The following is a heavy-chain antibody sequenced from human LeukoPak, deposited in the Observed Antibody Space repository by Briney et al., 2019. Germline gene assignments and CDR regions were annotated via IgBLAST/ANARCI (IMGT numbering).Heavy chain of an antibody. CDR3: ARDVGRYTYGYRPTEVYWYFDL. V-gene: IGHV4-4*07. CDR1: GGSISSYY. J-gene: IGHJ2*01. D-gene: IGHD5-18*01. CDR2: MYTSGST. Sequence: SETLSLTCTVSGGSISSYYWTWIRQPAGKGLEWIGRMYTSGSTNYNPSLKSRVTISVDTSKNQFSLRLSPVTAADTAVYYCARDVGRYTYGYRPTEVYWYFDLWGRGTLVTVSS.